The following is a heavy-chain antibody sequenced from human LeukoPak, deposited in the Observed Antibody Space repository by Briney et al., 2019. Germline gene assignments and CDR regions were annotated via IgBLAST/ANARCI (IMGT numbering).Heavy chain of an antibody. Sequence: GGSLRLSCAASGFAFNSYAMNWVRQAPGKGLEWVPAISGSGGSTYYADSVKGRFTISRDNSKNTLYLQMNSLRAEDTAVYYCAKDRPYSSGWYLIFDYWGQGTLVTVSS. CDR2: ISGSGGST. CDR1: GFAFNSYA. V-gene: IGHV3-23*01. CDR3: AKDRPYSSGWYLIFDY. D-gene: IGHD6-19*01. J-gene: IGHJ4*02.